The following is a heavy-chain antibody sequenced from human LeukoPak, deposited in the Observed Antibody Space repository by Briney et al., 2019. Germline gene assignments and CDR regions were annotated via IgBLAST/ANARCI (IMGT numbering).Heavy chain of an antibody. J-gene: IGHJ4*02. CDR1: GGSISSYY. CDR3: ASTPGDSSGYYIY. Sequence: SETLSLTCTVFGGSISSYYWSWLRQPAGKGLEWIGRIYTSGSTNYNPSLKSRVTMSVDTSKNQFSLKLSSVTAADTALYYCASTPGDSSGYYIYWGQGTLVTVSS. CDR2: IYTSGST. D-gene: IGHD3-22*01. V-gene: IGHV4-4*07.